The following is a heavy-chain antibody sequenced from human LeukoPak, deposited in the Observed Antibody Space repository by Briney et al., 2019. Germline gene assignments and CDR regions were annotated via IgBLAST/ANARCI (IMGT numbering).Heavy chain of an antibody. CDR3: ARDSGYFDY. CDR2: INTDGSGT. J-gene: IGHJ4*02. D-gene: IGHD2-15*01. CDR1: GFTFSNDW. V-gene: IGHV3-74*03. Sequence: GGSLRLSCAASGFTFSNDWMHWVRQAPGKGLVWVSRINTDGSGTTYADSVKGRFTISRDNSKNTLSLQMNSLRAEDTAVYYCARDSGYFDYRGQGTLVTVSS.